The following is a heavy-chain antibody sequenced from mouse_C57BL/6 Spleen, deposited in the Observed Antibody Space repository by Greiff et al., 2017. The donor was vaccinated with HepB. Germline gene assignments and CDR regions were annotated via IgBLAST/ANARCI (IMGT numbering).Heavy chain of an antibody. CDR3: ARRTGTWFAY. CDR2: IYPSDSET. V-gene: IGHV1-61*01. D-gene: IGHD4-1*01. CDR1: GYTFTSYW. J-gene: IGHJ3*01. Sequence: QVQLQQPGAELVRPGSSVKLSCKASGYTFTSYWMDWVKQRPGQGLEWIGNIYPSDSETHYNQKFKDKATLTEDKSSSTAYMQLSSLTSEDSAVYYCARRTGTWFAYWGQGTLVTVSA.